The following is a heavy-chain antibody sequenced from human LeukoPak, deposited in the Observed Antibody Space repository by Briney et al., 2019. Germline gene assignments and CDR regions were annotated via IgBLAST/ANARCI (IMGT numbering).Heavy chain of an antibody. V-gene: IGHV1-2*04. CDR2: INPNSGGT. D-gene: IGHD4-23*01. J-gene: IGHJ6*02. CDR1: GYTFTGYY. CDR3: ARDRRYDYGGLDV. Sequence: ASVKVSCKASGYTFTGYYMHWVRQAPGQGLEWMGWINPNSGGTNYAQKFQGWVTMTRDTSISTAYMELSRLRSDDTAVYYCARDRRYDYGGLDVWGQGTTVTVSS.